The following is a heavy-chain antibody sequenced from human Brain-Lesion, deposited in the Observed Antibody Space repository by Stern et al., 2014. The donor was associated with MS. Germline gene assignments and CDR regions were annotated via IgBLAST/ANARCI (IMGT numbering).Heavy chain of an antibody. D-gene: IGHD4-17*01. V-gene: IGHV3-30*01. J-gene: IGHJ4*02. CDR3: ARGGAVTTSDYYLDY. Sequence: MQLVESGGGVVQPGRSLRLSCAASGFTFSYHAMHWVRQAPGKGLEWGALISYEGSDKNDADSVKGRFTISRDNSRNTLYLQMNSLRVDDTAVYYCARGGAVTTSDYYLDYWGQGILVTVSS. CDR1: GFTFSYHA. CDR2: ISYEGSDK.